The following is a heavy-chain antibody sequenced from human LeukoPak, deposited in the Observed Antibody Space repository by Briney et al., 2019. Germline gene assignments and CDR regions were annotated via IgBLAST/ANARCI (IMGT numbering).Heavy chain of an antibody. CDR1: GGSISTSNYY. Sequence: PSETLSLTCTVSGGSISTSNYYWGWIRQPPGKGLEWIGEINHSGSTNYNPSLKSRVTISVDTSKNQFSLKLSSVTAADTAVYYCARGGPRYSGYDFGRNWFDPWGQGTLVTVSS. CDR2: INHSGST. CDR3: ARGGPRYSGYDFGRNWFDP. V-gene: IGHV4-39*07. D-gene: IGHD5-12*01. J-gene: IGHJ5*02.